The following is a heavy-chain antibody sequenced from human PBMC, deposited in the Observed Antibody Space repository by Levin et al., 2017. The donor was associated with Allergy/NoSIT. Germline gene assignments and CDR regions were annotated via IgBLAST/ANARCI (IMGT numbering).Heavy chain of an antibody. J-gene: IGHJ3*02. Sequence: HGESLKISCAASGFTFSSYWMSWVRQAPGKGLEWVANIKQDGTEKYYVDSVKGRFAISKDNPKNSVYLQMASLRVEDTAVYYCARNWRSAFDIWGQGTVVTVSS. V-gene: IGHV3-7*04. CDR1: GFTFSSYW. D-gene: IGHD2-8*02. CDR3: ARNWRSAFDI. CDR2: IKQDGTEK.